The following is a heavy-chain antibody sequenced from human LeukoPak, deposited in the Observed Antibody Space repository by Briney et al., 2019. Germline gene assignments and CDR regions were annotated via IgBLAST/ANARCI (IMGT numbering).Heavy chain of an antibody. CDR2: IYYSGST. CDR1: GGSISSSSYY. V-gene: IGHV4-61*05. J-gene: IGHJ4*02. Sequence: SETLSLTCTVSGGSISSSSYYWGWIRQPPGKGLEWIGYIYYSGSTNYNPSLKSRVTISVDTSKNQFSLKLNSVTAADTAVYYCARVSGYDWESFYDYWGQGTLVTVSS. D-gene: IGHD5-12*01. CDR3: ARVSGYDWESFYDY.